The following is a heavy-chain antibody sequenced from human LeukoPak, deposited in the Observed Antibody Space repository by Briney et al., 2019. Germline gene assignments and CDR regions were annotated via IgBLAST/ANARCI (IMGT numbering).Heavy chain of an antibody. V-gene: IGHV3-74*01. CDR1: GFTFSSYW. CDR3: GRVGELGY. D-gene: IGHD1-26*01. CDR2: INTDWGSA. J-gene: IGHJ4*02. Sequence: GGSLRPSCAASGFTFSSYWMHWVRQAPGKGLVWVSDINTDWGSARYAEAVKGRFTISRDNAKDTLYLQMNSLRAEDTAVYYCGRVGELGYWGQGTLVTVSS.